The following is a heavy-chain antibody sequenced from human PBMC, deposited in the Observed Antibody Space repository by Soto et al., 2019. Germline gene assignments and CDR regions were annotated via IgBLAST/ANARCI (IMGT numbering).Heavy chain of an antibody. CDR1: GYTFTSYD. CDR3: ARPYYDYWSGPAQYYYMDV. J-gene: IGHJ6*03. V-gene: IGHV1-8*01. CDR2: MNPKSGNA. Sequence: GASVKVSCKASGYTFTSYDINWVRQATGQGLEWMGWMNPKSGNAGYAQKFQGRVTMTRNTSISTAYMELSSLRSDDTAVYYCARPYYDYWSGPAQYYYMDVWGKGTTVTVSS. D-gene: IGHD3-3*01.